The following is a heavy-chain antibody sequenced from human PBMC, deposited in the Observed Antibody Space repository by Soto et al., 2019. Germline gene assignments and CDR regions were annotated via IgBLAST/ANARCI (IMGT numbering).Heavy chain of an antibody. CDR2: ISYDGSVK. J-gene: IGHJ4*02. CDR1: GFTFSSYG. V-gene: IGHV3-30*03. CDR3: GAGKYFSDY. D-gene: IGHD6-13*01. Sequence: QVQLVESGGGVVQPGRSLRLSCAASGFTFSSYGMHWVRQAPGKGLEWVALISYDGSVKYYADSVKGRFTISRDNSKNTLYLQMNSLRVEDTAVYYCGAGKYFSDYWGQGTLVTVSS.